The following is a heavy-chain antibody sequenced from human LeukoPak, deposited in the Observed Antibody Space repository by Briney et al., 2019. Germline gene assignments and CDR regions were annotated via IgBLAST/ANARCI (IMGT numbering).Heavy chain of an antibody. V-gene: IGHV4-4*08. J-gene: IGHJ1*01. CDR2: IYTSGST. CDR3: ARERRQYHYDSSGYHGYFQH. CDR1: GGSISSYY. D-gene: IGHD3-22*01. Sequence: PSETLSLTCTVSGGSISSYYWSWIRQSPGKGLEWIGRIYTSGSTNYNPSLKSRVTISVDTSKNQFSLKLSSVTAADTAVYYCARERRQYHYDSSGYHGYFQHWGQGTLVTVSS.